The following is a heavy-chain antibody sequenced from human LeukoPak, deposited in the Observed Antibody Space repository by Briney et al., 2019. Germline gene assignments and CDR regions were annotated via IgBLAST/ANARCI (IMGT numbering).Heavy chain of an antibody. Sequence: PGGSLRLSCAASGFNFNNYWMTWVRQAPGKGLEWVSSISSSSSYIYYADSVKGRFTISRDNAKNSLYLQMNSLRAEDAAVYYCARDRGAFDIWGQGTMVTVSS. CDR2: ISSSSSYI. J-gene: IGHJ3*02. CDR1: GFNFNNYW. V-gene: IGHV3-21*01. D-gene: IGHD3-10*01. CDR3: ARDRGAFDI.